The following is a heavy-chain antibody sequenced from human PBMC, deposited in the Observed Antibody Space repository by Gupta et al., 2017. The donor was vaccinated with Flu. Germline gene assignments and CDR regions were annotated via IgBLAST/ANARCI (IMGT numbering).Heavy chain of an antibody. Sequence: TFSSYAMHWVRQAPGKGLEWVAVISYDGSNKYYADSVKGRFTISRDNSKNTLYLQMNSLRAEDTAVYYCERDTAMVYYFDYWGQGTLVTVSS. CDR3: ERDTAMVYYFDY. CDR2: ISYDGSNK. J-gene: IGHJ4*02. D-gene: IGHD5-18*01. V-gene: IGHV3-30-3*01. CDR1: TFSSYA.